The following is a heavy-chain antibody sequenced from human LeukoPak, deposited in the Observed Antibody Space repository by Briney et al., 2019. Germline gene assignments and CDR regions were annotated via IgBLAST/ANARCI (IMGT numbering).Heavy chain of an antibody. J-gene: IGHJ5*02. D-gene: IGHD3-22*01. Sequence: ASVKVSCKASGYTFTGYYMHWVRQAPGQGLEWMGWINPNSGGTNYAQKFQGRVTMTRDTSISTAYMELSRLRSDDTAVYYCARESLVAHDSSGYYYPWGQGTLVTVSS. CDR2: INPNSGGT. V-gene: IGHV1-2*02. CDR1: GYTFTGYY. CDR3: ARESLVAHDSSGYYYP.